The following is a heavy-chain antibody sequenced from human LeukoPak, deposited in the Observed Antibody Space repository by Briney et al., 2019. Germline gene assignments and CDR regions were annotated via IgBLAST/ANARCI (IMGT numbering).Heavy chain of an antibody. CDR2: IKSKTDGGTT. V-gene: IGHV3-15*01. CDR3: TTDSARSTKGWSYYYYYYMDV. D-gene: IGHD6-19*01. J-gene: IGHJ6*03. CDR1: GFTFSNAW. Sequence: PGGSLRLSCAASGFTFSNAWMSWVRQAPGKGLEWVGRIKSKTDGGTTDYAAPVKGRFTISRDDSKNTLYLQMNSLKTDDTAVYYCTTDSARSTKGWSYYYYYYMDVWGKGTTVTVSS.